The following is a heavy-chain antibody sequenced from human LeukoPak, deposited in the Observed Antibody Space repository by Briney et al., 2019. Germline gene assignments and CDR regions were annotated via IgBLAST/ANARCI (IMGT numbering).Heavy chain of an antibody. CDR2: IKQDGSEK. J-gene: IGHJ4*02. CDR3: AKNIVGATIY. Sequence: GGSLRLSCAASGFTFSSYWMSWVRQAPGKGLEWVASIKQDGSEKYYVDSVKGRFTISRDNSKNTLYLQMNSLRAEDTAVYYCAKNIVGATIYWGQGTLVTVSS. V-gene: IGHV3-7*01. CDR1: GFTFSSYW. D-gene: IGHD1-26*01.